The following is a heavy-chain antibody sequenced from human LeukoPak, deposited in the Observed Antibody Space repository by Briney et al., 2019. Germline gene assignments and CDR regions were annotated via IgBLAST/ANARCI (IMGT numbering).Heavy chain of an antibody. CDR1: GFTFSSYG. Sequence: GGSLRLSCAASGFTFSSYGMHWVRQAPGKGLEWVSVIYSGGSTYYADSVKGRFTISRDNSKNTLYLQMNSLRAEDTAVYYCARERNTYGMDVWGQGTTVTVSS. CDR2: IYSGGST. D-gene: IGHD3-3*01. J-gene: IGHJ6*02. CDR3: ARERNTYGMDV. V-gene: IGHV3-66*01.